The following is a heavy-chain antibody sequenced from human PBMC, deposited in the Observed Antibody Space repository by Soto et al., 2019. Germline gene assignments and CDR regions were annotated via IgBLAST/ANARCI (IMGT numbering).Heavy chain of an antibody. CDR1: GFTFSSYG. Sequence: GWSLRLSCAASGFTFSSYGMHWVRQAPGKGLEWVAVIWYDGSNKYYADSVKGRFTISRDNSKNTLYLQMNSLRAEDTAVYYCARANLRQLVRRNYYYYGMDVWGQGTTVTVSS. V-gene: IGHV3-33*08. D-gene: IGHD6-6*01. CDR2: IWYDGSNK. CDR3: ARANLRQLVRRNYYYYGMDV. J-gene: IGHJ6*02.